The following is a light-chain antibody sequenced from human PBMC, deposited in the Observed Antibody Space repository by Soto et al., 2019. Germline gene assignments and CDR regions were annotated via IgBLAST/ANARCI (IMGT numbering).Light chain of an antibody. CDR3: QQYGSSPRT. J-gene: IGKJ1*01. V-gene: IGKV3-20*01. CDR2: GAS. CDR1: QSVSYY. Sequence: ETMLTQAPGTLSLSPGERPTLSCRASQSVSYYLAWYQHKPGQAPRLLIYGASSRATGTPDRFRGSGSGTDFTLTISRLEPEDFAVYYCQQYGSSPRTFGQGTKV.